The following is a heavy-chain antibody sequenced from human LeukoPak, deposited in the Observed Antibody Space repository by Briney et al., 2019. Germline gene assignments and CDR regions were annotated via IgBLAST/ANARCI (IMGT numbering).Heavy chain of an antibody. J-gene: IGHJ4*02. D-gene: IGHD3-9*01. Sequence: GGSLRLSCAPSGLTISDFYIRWIRQAPGKGLEWVSYIVRSGSAIYYEDSVKGRFTISRDNAKNSLFLQMNSLRAEDTAVYYCARAYYDSTGLDYWGRGTLVTVSS. CDR3: ARAYYDSTGLDY. V-gene: IGHV3-11*04. CDR1: GLTISDFY. CDR2: IVRSGSAI.